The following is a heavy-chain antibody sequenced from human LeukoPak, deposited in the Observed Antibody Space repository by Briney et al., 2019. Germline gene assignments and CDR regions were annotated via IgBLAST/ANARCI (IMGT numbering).Heavy chain of an antibody. CDR2: ISWNSGSI. D-gene: IGHD2-2*01. Sequence: GGSLRLSCAASGFTFDDYAMHWVRQAPGKGLEWVSGISWNSGSIGYADSVKGRFTISRDNAKNSLYLQMNSLRAEDTAVYYCARDDCSSTSCYPGDYYYYGMDVWGQGTTVTVSS. CDR3: ARDDCSSTSCYPGDYYYYGMDV. CDR1: GFTFDDYA. V-gene: IGHV3-9*01. J-gene: IGHJ6*02.